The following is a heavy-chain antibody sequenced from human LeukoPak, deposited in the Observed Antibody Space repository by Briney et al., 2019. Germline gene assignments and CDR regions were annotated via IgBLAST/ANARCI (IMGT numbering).Heavy chain of an antibody. CDR1: GGSFSGYY. V-gene: IGHV4-34*01. Sequence: SETLSLTCAVYGGSFSGYYWSWIRQPPGKGLEWIGEINHSGSTNYNPSLKSRATISVDTSKNQFSLKLSSVTAADTAVYYCARSIVVVPAGRRRGVGMDVWGKGTTVTVSS. J-gene: IGHJ6*04. CDR3: ARSIVVVPAGRRRGVGMDV. D-gene: IGHD2-2*01. CDR2: INHSGST.